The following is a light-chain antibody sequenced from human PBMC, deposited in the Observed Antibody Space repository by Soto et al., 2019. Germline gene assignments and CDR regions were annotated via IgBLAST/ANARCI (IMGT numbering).Light chain of an antibody. Sequence: EIVLTQSPATLSLSPGERASLSCRASQSVGTYLAWYQQKPGQAPRLLISDASSRAVGVAPRFRGSGSGTDFTLTIAYVEPEDFAVYYCQQRSTWPLTFGGGTRVEF. CDR2: DAS. CDR3: QQRSTWPLT. V-gene: IGKV3-11*01. CDR1: QSVGTY. J-gene: IGKJ4*01.